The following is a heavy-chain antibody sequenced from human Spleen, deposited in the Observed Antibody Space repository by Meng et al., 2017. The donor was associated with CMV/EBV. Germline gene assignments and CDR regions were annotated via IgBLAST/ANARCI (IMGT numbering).Heavy chain of an antibody. CDR1: GSY. CDR2: INHSGST. V-gene: IGHV4-34*01. J-gene: IGHJ5*02. Sequence: GSYWSWIRQPPGKGLEWIGEINHSGSTNYNPSLKSRVTISVDTSKNQFSLKLSSVTAADTAVYYCARGIFDIVVVPAAMGRGNWFDPWGQGTLVTVSS. CDR3: ARGIFDIVVVPAAMGRGNWFDP. D-gene: IGHD2-2*01.